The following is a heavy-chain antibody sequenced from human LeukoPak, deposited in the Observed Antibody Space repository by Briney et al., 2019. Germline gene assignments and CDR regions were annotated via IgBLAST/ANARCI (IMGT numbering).Heavy chain of an antibody. Sequence: PGGSLRLSCAASEFTFSSYAMSWVRQAPGKGLESVSVISGTGGSTYYADSVKGRFTISRDNSKYTLYLQMNSLRAEDTAVYYCAKGHTDYGTGFDLWGQGTLVTVSS. D-gene: IGHD4-17*01. J-gene: IGHJ4*02. V-gene: IGHV3-23*01. CDR3: AKGHTDYGTGFDL. CDR1: EFTFSSYA. CDR2: ISGTGGST.